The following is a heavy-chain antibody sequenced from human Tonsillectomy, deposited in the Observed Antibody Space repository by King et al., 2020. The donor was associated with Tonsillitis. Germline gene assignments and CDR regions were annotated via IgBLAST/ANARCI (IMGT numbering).Heavy chain of an antibody. V-gene: IGHV4-34*01. CDR2: INHSGST. CDR3: ARVTPSGDDILTGYYPRSLDY. J-gene: IGHJ4*02. D-gene: IGHD3-9*01. Sequence: VQLQQWGAGLLKPSETLSLTCAVYGGSFSGYYWSWIRQPPGKGLEWIGEINHSGSTNYNPSLKSLVTISVDTSKNQFSLKLSSVTAADTAVYYCARVTPSGDDILTGYYPRSLDYWGQGTLVTVSS. CDR1: GGSFSGYY.